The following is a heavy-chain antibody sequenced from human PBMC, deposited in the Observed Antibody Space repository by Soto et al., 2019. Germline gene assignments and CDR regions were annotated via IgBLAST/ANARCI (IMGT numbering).Heavy chain of an antibody. D-gene: IGHD3-16*01. CDR3: ASGGEYYDENLPHYYFFGMHV. J-gene: IGHJ6*02. CDR2: IIPIFGIA. CDR1: GGTFSNYP. V-gene: IGHV1-69*01. Sequence: QVQLVQSGAEVKKPGSSVKVSCKASGGTFSNYPITWVRRAPGQGLEWLGGIIPIFGIADYTQKFQGRVTITADEPTSTAYMEISSLRSEDTAVYYCASGGEYYDENLPHYYFFGMHVWGPGTTVTVSS.